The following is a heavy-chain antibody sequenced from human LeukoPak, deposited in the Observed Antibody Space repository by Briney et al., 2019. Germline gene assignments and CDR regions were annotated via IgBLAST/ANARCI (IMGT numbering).Heavy chain of an antibody. D-gene: IGHD6-19*01. Sequence: SETLSLTCTVSSGSISSSSYYWGWIRQPPGKGLEWIGNIYYSGSTYYNLSLKSRVTISVDTSKNQFSLKLSSVTAADTAVYFCARVRGIAVAGTGYGMDVWGQGTTVTVSS. J-gene: IGHJ6*02. CDR2: IYYSGST. V-gene: IGHV4-39*01. CDR3: ARVRGIAVAGTGYGMDV. CDR1: SGSISSSSYY.